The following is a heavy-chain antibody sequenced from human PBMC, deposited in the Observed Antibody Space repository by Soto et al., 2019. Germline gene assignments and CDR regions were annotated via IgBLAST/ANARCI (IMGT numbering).Heavy chain of an antibody. CDR1: GGTFSSYA. D-gene: IGHD1-7*01. Sequence: QVQLVQSGAEVKKPGSSVKVSCKASGGTFSSYAISWVRQAPGQGLEWMGGIIPIFGTANYTQKFQGRVTITADESTSTAYMELSSLRSEDTAVYYCARVGITGTTSYYYGMDVWGQGTTVTVSS. CDR3: ARVGITGTTSYYYGMDV. J-gene: IGHJ6*02. V-gene: IGHV1-69*01. CDR2: IIPIFGTA.